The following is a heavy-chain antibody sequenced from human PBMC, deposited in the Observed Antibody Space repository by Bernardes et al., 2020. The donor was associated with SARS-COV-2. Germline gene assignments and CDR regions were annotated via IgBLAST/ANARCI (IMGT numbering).Heavy chain of an antibody. D-gene: IGHD2-15*01. CDR1: GFIFTKYW. J-gene: IGHJ2*01. CDR3: ARDLTPAYIDL. V-gene: IGHV3-74*01. CDR2: INTDGSRA. Sequence: GRSLRLSCAASGFIFTKYWMHWVRQAPGKGLEWVSRINTDGSRADYADSVKGRLTISRDNAKNTLYLQMNSLRAEDTAVYYCARDLTPAYIDLWGRGTLVTVSS.